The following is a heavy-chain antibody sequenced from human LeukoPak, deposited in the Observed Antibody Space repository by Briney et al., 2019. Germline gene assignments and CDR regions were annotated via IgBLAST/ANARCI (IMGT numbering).Heavy chain of an antibody. CDR3: ASSESHYCSSTSCYGDDAFDI. CDR2: ISAYYGNT. V-gene: IGHV1-18*01. Sequence: ASVKVSCKASGYTFTSYGISWVRQAPGQGLEWMGWISAYYGNTDYAQKLQGRVTMTTDTSTSTAYMELRSLRSDDTAVYYCASSESHYCSSTSCYGDDAFDIWGQGTMVTVSS. J-gene: IGHJ3*02. CDR1: GYTFTSYG. D-gene: IGHD2-2*01.